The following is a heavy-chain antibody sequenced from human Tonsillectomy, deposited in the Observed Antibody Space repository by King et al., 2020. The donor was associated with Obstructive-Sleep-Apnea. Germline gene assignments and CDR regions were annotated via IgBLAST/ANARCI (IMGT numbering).Heavy chain of an antibody. CDR3: ARVGVHDSSGYYHQAFNI. D-gene: IGHD3-22*01. V-gene: IGHV4-31*03. CDR1: GGSISSGGYY. Sequence: HVQLQESGPGLVKPSQTLSLTCTVSGGSISSGGYYWTWVRQHPGKGLEWIAYIYYSGSSYYNPSVKSRVTISVDTSKNQFSLRLSSVTAPDTAVYYCARVGVHDSSGYYHQAFNIWGQGTVVTVSS. J-gene: IGHJ3*02. CDR2: IYYSGSS.